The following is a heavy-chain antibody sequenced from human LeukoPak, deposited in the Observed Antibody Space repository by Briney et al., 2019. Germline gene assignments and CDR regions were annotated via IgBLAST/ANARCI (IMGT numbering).Heavy chain of an antibody. CDR2: ISGGSGSST. CDR1: GFTFSSYV. D-gene: IGHD6-13*01. J-gene: IGHJ4*02. Sequence: GGSLRLSCAASGFTFSSYVMSWVRQAPGKGLEWVSAISGGSGSSTYYEDSVKGRFTISRDNSKNTLYLQMNSLRAEDTAVYYCARRGAAGTYYFDYWGQGTLVTVSS. V-gene: IGHV3-23*01. CDR3: ARRGAAGTYYFDY.